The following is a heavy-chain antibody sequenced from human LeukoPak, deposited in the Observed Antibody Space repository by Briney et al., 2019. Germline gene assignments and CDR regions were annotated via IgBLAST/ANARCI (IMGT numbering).Heavy chain of an antibody. V-gene: IGHV4-38-2*02. CDR3: AKNSGYYHPYYIDH. D-gene: IGHD3-22*01. Sequence: SETLSLTCTVSGYSISSGYYWDWIRQPPGKGLEWIGNIYHSRSTYYNPSLKSRVTISVDTSKNQFSLELNSVTAADTAVYYCAKNSGYYHPYYIDHWGQGTLVTVSS. CDR2: IYHSRST. CDR1: GYSISSGYY. J-gene: IGHJ4*02.